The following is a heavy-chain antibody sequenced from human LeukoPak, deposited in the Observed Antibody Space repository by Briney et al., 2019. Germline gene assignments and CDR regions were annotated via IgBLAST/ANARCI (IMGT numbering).Heavy chain of an antibody. CDR2: IYSGGST. Sequence: GGSLRLSCAASGFTVSSNYMSWVRQAPGKGLEWVSVIYSGGSTYYADSVKGRFTISRDNSKNTLYLQMNSLRAEDTAVYYCARGIAAAAEIRGVFDFWGQGTLVTVSS. CDR3: ARGIAAAAEIRGVFDF. D-gene: IGHD6-13*01. CDR1: GFTVSSNY. J-gene: IGHJ4*02. V-gene: IGHV3-53*01.